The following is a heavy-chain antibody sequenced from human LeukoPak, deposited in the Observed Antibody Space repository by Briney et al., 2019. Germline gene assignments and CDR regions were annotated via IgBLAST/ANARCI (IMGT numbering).Heavy chain of an antibody. CDR3: ARQKCTSTSCLTKNAFDI. V-gene: IGHV4-4*09. D-gene: IGHD2-2*01. J-gene: IGHJ3*02. Sequence: SETLSLTCTVSGSISSYYWSWIRQPPGKGLEWIGYIYTSGSTNYNPSLKSRVTISVDTSKNQFSLDLSSVTAADTAVYYCARQKCTSTSCLTKNAFDIWGQGQWSPSLQ. CDR2: IYTSGST. CDR1: GSISSYY.